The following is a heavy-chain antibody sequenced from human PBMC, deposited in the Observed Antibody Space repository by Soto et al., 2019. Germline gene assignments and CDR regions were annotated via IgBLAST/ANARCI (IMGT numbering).Heavy chain of an antibody. Sequence: GGSLRLSCAASGFTFSSYSMNWVRQAPGKGLEWVSSISSSSSYIYYADSVKGRFTISRDNAKNSLYLQMNSLRAEDTAVYYCARSSHGRSGAFDIWGQGTVVTVSS. J-gene: IGHJ3*02. CDR3: ARSSHGRSGAFDI. CDR1: GFTFSSYS. V-gene: IGHV3-21*01. D-gene: IGHD3-3*01. CDR2: ISSSSSYI.